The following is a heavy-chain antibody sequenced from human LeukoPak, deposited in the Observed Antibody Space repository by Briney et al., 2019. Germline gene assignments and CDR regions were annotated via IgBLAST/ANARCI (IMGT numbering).Heavy chain of an antibody. CDR2: INHSGST. V-gene: IGHV4-34*01. J-gene: IGHJ5*02. CDR1: GGSFSGYY. Sequence: SETLSLTCAVYGGSFSGYYWSWIRQPPGKGLEWIGEINHSGSTNYNPSLKSRVTISVDTSKNQFSLKLSSVTAADTAVYYCARHVQYQWFDPWGQGTLVTVSS. D-gene: IGHD2-2*01. CDR3: ARHVQYQWFDP.